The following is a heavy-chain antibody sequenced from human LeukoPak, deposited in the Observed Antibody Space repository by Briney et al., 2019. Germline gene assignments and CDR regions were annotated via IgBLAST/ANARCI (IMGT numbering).Heavy chain of an antibody. CDR1: GFTFSNYA. CDR3: AKGPVSAIVGATILDY. CDR2: ISGSTGST. V-gene: IGHV3-23*01. D-gene: IGHD1-26*01. J-gene: IGHJ4*02. Sequence: PGGSLRLSCAASGFTFSNYAMNWVRQAPGKGLEWVSLISGSTGSTYYADSVKGRFPISRDNSKNTVYLQMNSLRVEDTAVYYCAKGPVSAIVGATILDYWGQGTLVTVSS.